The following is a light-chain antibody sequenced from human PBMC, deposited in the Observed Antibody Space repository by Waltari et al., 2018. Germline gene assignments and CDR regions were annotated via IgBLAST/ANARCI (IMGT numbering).Light chain of an antibody. CDR2: QAT. Sequence: SYELTQPPSVSVSPGQTASITCSGDILGNKYASWYQQKPGQAPLLVIYQATKRPSEIPERVSGSKSANAATLTITGTQAVDEADYYCQALGTGAWVCGGGTKLTVL. J-gene: IGLJ3*02. CDR3: QALGTGAWV. V-gene: IGLV3-1*01. CDR1: ILGNKY.